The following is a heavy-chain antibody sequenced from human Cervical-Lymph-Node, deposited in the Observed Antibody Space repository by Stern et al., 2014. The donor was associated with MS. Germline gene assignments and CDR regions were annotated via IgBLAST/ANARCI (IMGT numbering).Heavy chain of an antibody. J-gene: IGHJ4*02. CDR1: GYTFTNFY. CDR2: INPSGGST. Sequence: QVQLVQSGAEVKKPGASVKVSCKASGYTFTNFYMHWVRQAPGQGLEWMGIINPSGGSTSYAQKFQGRVTMTRDTSTSTVYMELSSLRSEDTAVYYCARVYDGDYDFDYWGQGTLVTVSS. V-gene: IGHV1-46*01. CDR3: ARVYDGDYDFDY. D-gene: IGHD4-17*01.